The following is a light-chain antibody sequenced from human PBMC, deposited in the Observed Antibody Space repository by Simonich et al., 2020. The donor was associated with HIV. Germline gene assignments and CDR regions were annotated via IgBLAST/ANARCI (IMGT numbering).Light chain of an antibody. CDR1: PRLLHSSGCNY. CDR2: LGS. V-gene: IGKV2-28*01. J-gene: IGKJ4*01. CDR3: MQPIQTVT. Sequence: DIVMTQSPLSLPFTPGEPASIPCRSTPRLLHSSGCNYLHWYLQKPGQSPHLLLDLGSNRASGVPERFSGCGAGTDFTLKSNRVEAEDVGIYYCMQPIQTVTFGGGTKVEIK.